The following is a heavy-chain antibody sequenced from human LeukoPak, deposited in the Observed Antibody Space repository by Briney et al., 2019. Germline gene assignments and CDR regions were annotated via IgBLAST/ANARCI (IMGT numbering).Heavy chain of an antibody. V-gene: IGHV1-69*01. Sequence: GASVKVSCKASGGTFSSYAIGWVRQAPGQGLEWMGGIIPIFGTANYAQKFQGRVTITADESTSTAYMELSSLRSEDTAVYYCARDGDFWSGYGINWFDPWGQGTLVTVSS. J-gene: IGHJ5*02. CDR1: GGTFSSYA. CDR3: ARDGDFWSGYGINWFDP. D-gene: IGHD3-3*01. CDR2: IIPIFGTA.